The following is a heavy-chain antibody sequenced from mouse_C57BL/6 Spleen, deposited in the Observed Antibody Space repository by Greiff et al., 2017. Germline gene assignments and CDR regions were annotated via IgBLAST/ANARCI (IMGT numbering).Heavy chain of an antibody. Sequence: VQLKESGPVLVKPGASVKMSCKASGYTFTDYYMNWVKQSHGKSLEWIGVINPYNGGTSYNQKFKGKATLTVDKSSSTAYMELNSLTSEDSAVYYCARPTLDYWGQGTTLTVSS. CDR1: GYTFTDYY. CDR3: ARPTLDY. D-gene: IGHD2-10*01. J-gene: IGHJ2*01. V-gene: IGHV1-19*01. CDR2: INPYNGGT.